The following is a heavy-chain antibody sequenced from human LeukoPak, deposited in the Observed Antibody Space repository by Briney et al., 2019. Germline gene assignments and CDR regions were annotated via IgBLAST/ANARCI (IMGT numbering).Heavy chain of an antibody. CDR1: GGSFSGYY. V-gene: IGHV4-34*01. J-gene: IGHJ4*02. CDR2: INHSGST. Sequence: SETLSLTCAVYGGSFSGYYWSWIRQPPGKGLEWIGEINHSGSTNYNPSLKSRVTISVDTSENQFSLKLSSVTAADTAVYYCASLLSSGSWGNDYWGQGTLVTVSS. CDR3: ASLLSSGSWGNDY. D-gene: IGHD3-22*01.